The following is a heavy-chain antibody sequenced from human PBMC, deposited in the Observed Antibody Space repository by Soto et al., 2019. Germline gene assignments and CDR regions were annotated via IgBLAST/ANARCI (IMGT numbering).Heavy chain of an antibody. J-gene: IGHJ5*02. CDR2: ISSSSSYI. CDR3: ARDTGIAVAGRGGWDWFDP. Sequence: PGGSLRLSCAASGFTFSRYAMSWVRQAPGKGLEWVSSISSSSSYIYYADSVKGRFTISRDNAKNSLYLQMNSLRAEDTAVYYCARDTGIAVAGRGGWDWFDPWGQGTLVTVSS. CDR1: GFTFSRYA. V-gene: IGHV3-21*01. D-gene: IGHD6-19*01.